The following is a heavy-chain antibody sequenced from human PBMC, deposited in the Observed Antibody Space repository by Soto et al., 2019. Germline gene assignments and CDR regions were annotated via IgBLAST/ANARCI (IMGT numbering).Heavy chain of an antibody. J-gene: IGHJ4*02. CDR1: GFSLSEARLG. CDR2: IFSDDEK. CDR3: ARTLLSFDYCTGSQIDPFEF. D-gene: IGHD2-8*02. Sequence: QVTLKESGPVLVKPTETLTLTCTVSGFSLSEARLGVSWIRQPPGKALEWLAHIFSDDEKSYRTSLKSRLSISKDTSKSQVILNLTNMDPVDAGTYYCARTLLSFDYCTGSQIDPFEFWGQGTLVTVSS. V-gene: IGHV2-26*01.